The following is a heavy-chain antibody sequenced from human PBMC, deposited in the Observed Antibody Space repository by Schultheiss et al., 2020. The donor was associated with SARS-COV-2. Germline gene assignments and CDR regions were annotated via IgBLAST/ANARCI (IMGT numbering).Heavy chain of an antibody. Sequence: GGSLRLSCAASGFTFSNAWMSWVRQAPGKGLEWVGRIKSKTDGGTTDYAAPVKGRFTISRDNSKNTLYLQMNSLRAEDTAVYYCARDWLHYYYYMDVWGKGTTVTVSS. CDR2: IKSKTDGGTT. D-gene: IGHD3-9*01. J-gene: IGHJ6*03. CDR3: ARDWLHYYYYMDV. CDR1: GFTFSNAW. V-gene: IGHV3-15*01.